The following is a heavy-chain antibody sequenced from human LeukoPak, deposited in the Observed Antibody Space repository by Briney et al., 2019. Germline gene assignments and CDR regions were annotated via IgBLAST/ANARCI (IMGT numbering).Heavy chain of an antibody. Sequence: SVKVSCKASGGTFSSYAISWVRQAPGQGLEWMGGIIPIFGTANYAQKFQGRVTITADESTSTAYMELSSLRSEDTAVYYCARARGGYCSSTSCRNYYYYMDVWGKGTTVTVSS. CDR2: IIPIFGTA. V-gene: IGHV1-69*13. CDR1: GGTFSSYA. J-gene: IGHJ6*03. D-gene: IGHD2-2*01. CDR3: ARARGGYCSSTSCRNYYYYMDV.